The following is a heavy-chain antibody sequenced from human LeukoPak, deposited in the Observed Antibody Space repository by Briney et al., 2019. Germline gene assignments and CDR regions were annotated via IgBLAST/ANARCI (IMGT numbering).Heavy chain of an antibody. D-gene: IGHD6-13*01. CDR1: GYSFSTYW. CDR2: IYPGDSDT. J-gene: IGHJ2*01. V-gene: IGHV5-51*01. Sequence: TSGESLKISCQGSGYSFSTYWIGWVRQMPGKGLEWMGIIYPGDSDTRYSPSFQGQVTISADKSIGTAYLQWRSLKASDTAVYYCARPPAAGTPWYFDLWGRGTLVTVSS. CDR3: ARPPAAGTPWYFDL.